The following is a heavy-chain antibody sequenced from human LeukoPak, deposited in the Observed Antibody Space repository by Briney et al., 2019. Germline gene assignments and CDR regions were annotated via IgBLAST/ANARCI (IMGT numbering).Heavy chain of an antibody. D-gene: IGHD6-13*01. CDR2: MSSRGSII. V-gene: IGHV3-48*03. CDR3: ARGAAGGMYNWFDP. CDR1: GFTFGSYE. Sequence: GGSLRLSCAASGFTFGSYEMNWVRQAPGKGLEWVSYMSSRGSIIFYADSVKGRFTISRDNAKNSLYLQMDSLRVEDTAVYYCARGAAGGMYNWFDPWGQGTLVTVSS. J-gene: IGHJ5*02.